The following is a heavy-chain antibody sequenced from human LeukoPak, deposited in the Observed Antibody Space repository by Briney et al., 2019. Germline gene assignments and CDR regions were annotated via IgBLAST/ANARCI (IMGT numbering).Heavy chain of an antibody. V-gene: IGHV3-30*18. CDR2: ISYDGSNK. CDR3: AKVSGTGRMGDY. D-gene: IGHD1-1*01. CDR1: GFTFSSYG. Sequence: GRSLRLSCAASGFTFSSYGMHWVRQAPGKGLEWVAVISYDGSNKYYADSVKGRFTISRDNSKNTLYLQMNSLRAEDTAVYYCAKVSGTGRMGDYWGRGTLVTVSS. J-gene: IGHJ4*02.